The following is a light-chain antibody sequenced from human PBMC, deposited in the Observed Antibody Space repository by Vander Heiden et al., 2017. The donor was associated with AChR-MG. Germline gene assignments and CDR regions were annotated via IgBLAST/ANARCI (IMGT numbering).Light chain of an antibody. CDR1: QSISSY. CDR2: AAS. J-gene: IGKJ2*01. V-gene: IGKV1-39*01. Sequence: DIQMTQSPSSLSASVGDRVTITCRASQSISSYLNWYQQKPGKAPKLLIYAASSLQSGVPSRFSGSGSGTDFTLTISSLQPEDFATYYCQQSDSTLGNTFGQGTKLEIK. CDR3: QQSDSTLGNT.